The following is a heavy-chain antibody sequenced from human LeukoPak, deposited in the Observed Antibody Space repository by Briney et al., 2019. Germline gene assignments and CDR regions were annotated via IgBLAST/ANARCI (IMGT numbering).Heavy chain of an antibody. D-gene: IGHD1-26*01. V-gene: IGHV1-69*01. CDR1: GGTFSSYA. CDR2: IIPIFGTA. Sequence: SVKVSCKASGGTFSSYAISWVRQAPGQGPEWMGGIIPIFGTANYAQKFQGRVTITADESTSTAYMELSSLRSEDTAVYYCAREPIVGATPFDYWGQGTLVTVSS. CDR3: AREPIVGATPFDY. J-gene: IGHJ4*02.